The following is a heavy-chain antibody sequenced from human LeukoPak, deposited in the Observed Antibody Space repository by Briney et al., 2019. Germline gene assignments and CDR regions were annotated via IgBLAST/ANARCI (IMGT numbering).Heavy chain of an antibody. J-gene: IGHJ5*02. CDR3: AKDYLFWSVPVFDP. D-gene: IGHD3-3*01. Sequence: PGGSLRLSCAASGFTFSSYAMSWVRQAPGKGREGVSAISGSGGSTYYADSVKGRFTISRDNSKNTLYLQMNSLRAEDTAVYYCAKDYLFWSVPVFDPWGRGTLVTVSS. CDR1: GFTFSSYA. V-gene: IGHV3-23*01. CDR2: ISGSGGST.